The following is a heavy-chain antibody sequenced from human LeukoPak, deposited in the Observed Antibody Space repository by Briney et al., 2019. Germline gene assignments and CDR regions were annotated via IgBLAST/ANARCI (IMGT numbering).Heavy chain of an antibody. CDR1: GFTFSSYD. D-gene: IGHD1-26*01. V-gene: IGHV3-23*01. CDR3: ARETRLVGVADAFDI. J-gene: IGHJ3*02. CDR2: ISSGGGSA. Sequence: GGSLRLSCAASGFTFSSYDMSWVRQGPGKGLQWVSSISSGGGSAYYADSVKGRFTISRDNSDNTLYLQMNSLRAEDTAVYYCARETRLVGVADAFDIWGQGTMVTVSS.